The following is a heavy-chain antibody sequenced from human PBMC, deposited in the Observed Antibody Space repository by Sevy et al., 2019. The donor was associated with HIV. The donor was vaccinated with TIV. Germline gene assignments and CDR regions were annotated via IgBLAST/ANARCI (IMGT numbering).Heavy chain of an antibody. V-gene: IGHV3-49*03. CDR1: GFTFGDYA. J-gene: IGHJ4*02. CDR2: IRRKAYGGTT. D-gene: IGHD3-22*01. CDR3: TRGLKPSSTMMVVAY. Sequence: GVSLRLSCTASGFTFGDYAMSWFRQAPGKGLEWVGFIRRKAYGGTTEYAASVKGRFTISRDDSKSIDYLQMNSLKTEDTAVYYCTRGLKPSSTMMVVAYWGQGTLVTVSS.